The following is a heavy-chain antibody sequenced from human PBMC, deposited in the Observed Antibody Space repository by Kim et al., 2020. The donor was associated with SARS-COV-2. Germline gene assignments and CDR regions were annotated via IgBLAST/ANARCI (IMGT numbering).Heavy chain of an antibody. J-gene: IGHJ6*01. CDR1: GFTFNSYA. CDR2: ISSNGGST. D-gene: IGHD2-21*01. Sequence: GGSLRLSCSASGFTFNSYAMHWVRQAPGKGLEHVSGISSNGGSTYYPDSVKGRFAISRDNSKNTLYLQMSSLRAEDTSLYYCVKGLYCGGTCLSPLMDV. V-gene: IGHV3-64D*06. CDR3: VKGLYCGGTCLSPLMDV.